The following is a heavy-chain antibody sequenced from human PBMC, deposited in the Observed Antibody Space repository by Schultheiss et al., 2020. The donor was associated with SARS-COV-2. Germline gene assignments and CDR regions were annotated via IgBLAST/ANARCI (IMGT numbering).Heavy chain of an antibody. V-gene: IGHV1-8*02. D-gene: IGHD4-11*01. CDR1: GYTFTGYY. J-gene: IGHJ5*02. CDR3: AREGGSTVYHNWFDP. CDR2: MNPNSGNT. Sequence: ASVKVSCKASGYTFTGYYMHWVRQATGQGLEWMGWMNPNSGNTGYAQKFQGRVTMTRNTSISTAYMELSSLRSEDTAVYYCAREGGSTVYHNWFDPWGQGTLVTVSS.